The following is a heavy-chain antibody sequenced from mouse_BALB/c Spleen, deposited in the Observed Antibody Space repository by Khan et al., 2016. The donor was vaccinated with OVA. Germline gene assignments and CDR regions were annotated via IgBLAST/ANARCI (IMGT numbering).Heavy chain of an antibody. J-gene: IGHJ4*01. CDR1: GFSLDSFG. CDR2: IWGDGNT. V-gene: IGHV2-3*01. CDR3: AKFTPHYYSMDY. D-gene: IGHD1-1*01. Sequence: QVQLKESGPGLVAPSESLSITCTVSGFSLDSFGVNWVRQPPGKGLEWLGVIWGDGNTNYHSGLKSRLTINKDNSKSQVFLRLNSLQTYDTATYYCAKFTPHYYSMDYWGQGTSVTVSS.